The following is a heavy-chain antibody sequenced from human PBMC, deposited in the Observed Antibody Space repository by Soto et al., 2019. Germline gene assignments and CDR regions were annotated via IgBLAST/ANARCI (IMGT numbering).Heavy chain of an antibody. J-gene: IGHJ3*02. Sequence: GASVNVSCKASGYTFTSYYINWVRQATGQGLEWMGWMNPNSGNTGYAQKFQGRVTMTRNTSISTAYMELSSLRSEDTAVYYCARGMEWLSTDAFDIWGQGTMVTVSS. CDR1: GYTFTSYY. V-gene: IGHV1-8*01. CDR3: ARGMEWLSTDAFDI. CDR2: MNPNSGNT. D-gene: IGHD3-3*01.